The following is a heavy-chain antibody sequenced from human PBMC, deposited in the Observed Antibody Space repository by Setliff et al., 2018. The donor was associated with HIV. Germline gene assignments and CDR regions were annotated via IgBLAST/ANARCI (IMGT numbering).Heavy chain of an antibody. CDR1: GYTFTSYG. J-gene: IGHJ4*02. Sequence: ASVKVSCKASGYTFTSYGISWVRQAPGQGLEWMGWISVYNGNTNYAQNLQGRVTMTTDTSTSTAYMELRSLRSDDTAVYYCAREERYYDGKGALDYWGQGMLVTVSS. V-gene: IGHV1-18*01. D-gene: IGHD3-22*01. CDR2: ISVYNGNT. CDR3: AREERYYDGKGALDY.